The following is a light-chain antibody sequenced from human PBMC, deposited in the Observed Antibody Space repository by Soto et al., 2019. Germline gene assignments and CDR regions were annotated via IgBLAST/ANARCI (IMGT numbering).Light chain of an antibody. CDR3: QQSYNTPLT. V-gene: IGKV1-39*01. Sequence: IEVTQSPSSLAASLGDRVTITCRASQTIGTYVNWYRQKSGAAPELLIYDASTLQSGVPSRFRGGASGTDFTLTISSLQLDDIATYYCQQSYNTPLTFGQGTKVEIK. CDR1: QTIGTY. CDR2: DAS. J-gene: IGKJ1*01.